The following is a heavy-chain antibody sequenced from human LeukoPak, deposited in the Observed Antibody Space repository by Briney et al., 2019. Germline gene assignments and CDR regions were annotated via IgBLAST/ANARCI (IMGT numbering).Heavy chain of an antibody. J-gene: IGHJ4*02. CDR3: AKDGGNWNDFDC. CDR1: GFTFSSYS. V-gene: IGHV3-48*01. CDR2: ISRSSST. D-gene: IGHD1-1*01. Sequence: GGSLRLSCAASGFTFSSYSLNWVRQAPGKGLEWVSYISRSSSTIYADSVKGRFTISRDNSKNTLYLQMNSLRSEDTAVYYCAKDGGNWNDFDCWGQGTLVTVSS.